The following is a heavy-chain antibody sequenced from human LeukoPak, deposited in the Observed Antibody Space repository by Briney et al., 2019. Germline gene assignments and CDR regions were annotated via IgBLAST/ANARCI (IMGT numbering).Heavy chain of an antibody. CDR3: ARDLGLRGVTNWFDP. J-gene: IGHJ5*02. CDR1: AYTFSSYL. CDR2: IDPSGGTT. D-gene: IGHD3-10*01. Sequence: GASVKVSCKASAYTFSSYLLHWVRQAPGQGLEWVGMIDPSGGTTAYAQKFQGRVTMTRDTSTSTVYMELSSRRSEDTAVYYCARDLGLRGVTNWFDPWGQGTLVTVSS. V-gene: IGHV1-46*01.